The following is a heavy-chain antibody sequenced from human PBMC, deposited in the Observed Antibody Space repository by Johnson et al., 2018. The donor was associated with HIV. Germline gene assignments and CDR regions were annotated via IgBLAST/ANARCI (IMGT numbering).Heavy chain of an antibody. D-gene: IGHD2-21*02. V-gene: IGHV3-30-3*01. CDR2: ISYDGSNK. CDR3: ARGGAYCGCDCNAFDI. J-gene: IGHJ3*02. CDR1: GFTFSSYA. Sequence: QVQLVESGGGVVQPGRSLILSCSASGFTFSSYAMHWVRQAPGKGLEWVAIISYDGSNKYYADSVKGRFTISRDNSKNTLYLQMNSLRAEDTAVYYCARGGAYCGCDCNAFDIWGQGTMVTVSS.